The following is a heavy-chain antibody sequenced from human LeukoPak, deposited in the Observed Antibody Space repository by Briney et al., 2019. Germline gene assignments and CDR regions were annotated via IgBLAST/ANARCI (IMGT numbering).Heavy chain of an antibody. V-gene: IGHV4-31*03. D-gene: IGHD7-27*01. Sequence: PSQTLSLTCTVSGGSISSGGYYWSCIRQHPGKGLEWIGYIYYSGSTYYNPSLKSRVTISVDTSKNQFSLKLSSVTAADTAVYYCARDALPPSGYYYYGMDVWGQGTTVTVSS. CDR3: ARDALPPSGYYYYGMDV. CDR2: IYYSGST. J-gene: IGHJ6*02. CDR1: GGSISSGGYY.